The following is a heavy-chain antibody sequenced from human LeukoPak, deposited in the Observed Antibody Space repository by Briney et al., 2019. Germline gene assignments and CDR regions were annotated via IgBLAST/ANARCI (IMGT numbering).Heavy chain of an antibody. D-gene: IGHD3-10*01. V-gene: IGHV1-58*01. J-gene: IGHJ6*03. CDR1: GFTFTTSA. CDR2: IAVGSGNT. Sequence: SVKVSCKASGFTFTTSAVQWVRQARGQRLEWIGWIAVGSGNTNYAQKFQERVTITRDMSTSTAYMELSSLRSEDTAVYYCAAEATMVRGVILSDYYYYMDVWGKGTTVTVSS. CDR3: AAEATMVRGVILSDYYYYMDV.